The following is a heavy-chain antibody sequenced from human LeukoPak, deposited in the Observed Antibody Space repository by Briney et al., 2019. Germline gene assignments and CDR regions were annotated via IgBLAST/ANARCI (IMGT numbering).Heavy chain of an antibody. Sequence: GGSLRLSCAASGFTFSSYAMSWVRQAPGKGLEWVSAISGSGGSTYYADSVEGRFTISRDNSKNTLYLQMNSLRAEDTAVYYCAKEGVVPAAYIPDAFDIWGQGTMVTVSS. J-gene: IGHJ3*02. CDR2: ISGSGGST. CDR3: AKEGVVPAAYIPDAFDI. V-gene: IGHV3-23*01. CDR1: GFTFSSYA. D-gene: IGHD2-2*01.